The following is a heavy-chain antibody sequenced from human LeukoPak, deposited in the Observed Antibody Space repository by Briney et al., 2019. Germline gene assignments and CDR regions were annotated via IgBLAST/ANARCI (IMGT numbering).Heavy chain of an antibody. CDR3: ASISSFHFDY. Sequence: SVKVSCKASGYTFTGHYIHWVQQAPGQGLEWMGGIIPIFGTANYAQKFQGRVTITADESTSTAYMELSSLRSEDTAVYYCASISSFHFDYWGQGTLVTVSS. CDR2: IIPIFGTA. J-gene: IGHJ4*02. CDR1: GYTFTGHY. V-gene: IGHV1-69*13. D-gene: IGHD3-3*02.